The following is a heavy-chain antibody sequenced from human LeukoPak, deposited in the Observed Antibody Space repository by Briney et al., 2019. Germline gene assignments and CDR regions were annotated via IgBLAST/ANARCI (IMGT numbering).Heavy chain of an antibody. D-gene: IGHD2-15*01. CDR1: GGSISSYY. CDR3: ARGSCSGGSCHSGDY. J-gene: IGHJ4*02. V-gene: IGHV4-4*07. CDR2: IYTSGST. Sequence: SETLSLTCTVSGGSISSYYWSWIRQPAGKGLEWIGRIYTSGSTNYNPSLKSRVPMSVDTSKNQLSLKLTSVTAADTAVYYCARGSCSGGSCHSGDYWGQGTLVTVSS.